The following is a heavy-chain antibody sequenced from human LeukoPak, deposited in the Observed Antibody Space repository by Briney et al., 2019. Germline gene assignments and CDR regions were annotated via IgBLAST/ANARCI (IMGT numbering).Heavy chain of an antibody. CDR2: IIPIFGTA. CDR1: GGTFSSYA. V-gene: IGHV1-69*01. J-gene: IGHJ4*02. D-gene: IGHD3-22*01. Sequence: GASVNVSCKASGGTFSSYAISWVRQAPGQGLEWMGGIIPIFGTANYAQKFQGRVTITADESTSTAYMELSSLRSEDTAVYYCARTTNYYDSSGYFPFDYWGQGTLVTVS. CDR3: ARTTNYYDSSGYFPFDY.